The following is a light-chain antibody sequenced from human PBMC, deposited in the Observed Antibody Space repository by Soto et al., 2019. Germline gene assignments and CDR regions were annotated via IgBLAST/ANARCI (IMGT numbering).Light chain of an antibody. CDR1: SSDVVGYNH. V-gene: IGLV2-14*01. CDR2: EVT. Sequence: QSALTQPASVSGSPGQSIIMSCTGTSSDVVGYNHVSWYQQHPGKAPKLIIYEVTNRPSGVSDRFSGSKSGNTASLTISGLLPEDEADYYCCSSRSDTFVFGAGTKVTVL. CDR3: CSSRSDTFV. J-gene: IGLJ1*01.